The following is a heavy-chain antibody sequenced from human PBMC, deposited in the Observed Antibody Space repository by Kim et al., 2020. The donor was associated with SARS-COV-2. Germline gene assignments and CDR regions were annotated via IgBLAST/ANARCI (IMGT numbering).Heavy chain of an antibody. CDR3: ARDGLGVVPAASKTYYYYGMDV. J-gene: IGHJ6*02. CDR2: IYYSGST. V-gene: IGHV4-31*03. Sequence: SETLSLTCTVSGGSISSGGYYWSWIRQHPGKGLEWIGYIYYSGSTYYNPSLKSRVTISVDTSKNQFSLKLSSVTAADTAVYYCARDGLGVVPAASKTYYYYGMDVWGQGTTVTVSS. CDR1: GGSISSGGYY. D-gene: IGHD2-2*01.